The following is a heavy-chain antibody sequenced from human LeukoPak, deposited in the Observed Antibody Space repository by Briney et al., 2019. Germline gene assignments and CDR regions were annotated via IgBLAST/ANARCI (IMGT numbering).Heavy chain of an antibody. J-gene: IGHJ4*02. CDR2: ISSSSSYI. D-gene: IGHD2-2*01. CDR1: GFTFSSYS. CDR3: ASLPAATAFDY. V-gene: IGHV3-21*01. Sequence: GGSLRLSCVASGFTFSSYSMNWVRQAPGKGLEWVSSISSSSSYIYYADSVKGRFTISRDNAKNSLYLQMNSLRAEDTAVYYCASLPAATAFDYWGQGTLVTVSS.